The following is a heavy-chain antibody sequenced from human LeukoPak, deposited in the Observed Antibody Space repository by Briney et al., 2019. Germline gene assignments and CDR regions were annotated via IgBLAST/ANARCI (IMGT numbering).Heavy chain of an antibody. Sequence: GGSLRLSCAAYGFTFSSYSMNWVRQAPGKGLEWVSSISSSSSYTYYADPMNGRFTISRDNAKNSLYLQMNSLRAEDTAVYCCARDGSGGSCYSVTTEARAFDIWGQGTMVTVSS. CDR2: ISSSSSYT. CDR3: ARDGSGGSCYSVTTEARAFDI. D-gene: IGHD2-15*01. J-gene: IGHJ3*02. V-gene: IGHV3-21*01. CDR1: GFTFSSYS.